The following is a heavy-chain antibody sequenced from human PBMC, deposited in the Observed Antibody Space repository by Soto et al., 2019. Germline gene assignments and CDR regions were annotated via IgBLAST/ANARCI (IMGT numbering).Heavy chain of an antibody. V-gene: IGHV3-23*01. CDR3: AKLKRERAGVAVAASIDY. D-gene: IGHD6-19*01. Sequence: EVQLLESGGGLVQPGGSLRLSCAASGFTFSSYAMSWVRQAPGKGLEWVSAISGSGGSTYYADSVKGRFTISRDNSKNTLYLQMNSLRAEDTAVYYCAKLKRERAGVAVAASIDYWGQGALVTVSS. J-gene: IGHJ4*02. CDR1: GFTFSSYA. CDR2: ISGSGGST.